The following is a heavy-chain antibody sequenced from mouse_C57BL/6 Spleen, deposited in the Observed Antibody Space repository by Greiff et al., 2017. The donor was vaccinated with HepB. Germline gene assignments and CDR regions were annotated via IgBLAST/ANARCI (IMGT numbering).Heavy chain of an antibody. J-gene: IGHJ3*01. Sequence: EVQLQQSGPGLVKPSQSLSLTCSVTGYSITSGYYWNWIRQFPGNKLEWMGYISYDGSNNYNPSLKNRISITRDTSKNQFFLKLNSVTTEDTATYYCARRGSSGYVGWFAYWGQGTLVTVSA. D-gene: IGHD3-2*02. CDR1: GYSITSGYY. V-gene: IGHV3-6*01. CDR3: ARRGSSGYVGWFAY. CDR2: ISYDGSN.